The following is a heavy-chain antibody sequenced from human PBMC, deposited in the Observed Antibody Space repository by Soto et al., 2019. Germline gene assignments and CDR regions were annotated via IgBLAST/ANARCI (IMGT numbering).Heavy chain of an antibody. V-gene: IGHV3-30-3*01. J-gene: IGHJ6*02. CDR3: ARDLGGYSYGRPNYYYYGMDV. CDR1: GFTFSSYD. D-gene: IGHD5-18*01. CDR2: ISYDGSNK. Sequence: GGSLRLSCAASGFTFSSYDMHWVRQATGKGLEWVAVISYDGSNKYYADSVKGRFTISRDNSKNTLYLQMNSLRAEDTAVYYCARDLGGYSYGRPNYYYYGMDVWGQGTTVTVSS.